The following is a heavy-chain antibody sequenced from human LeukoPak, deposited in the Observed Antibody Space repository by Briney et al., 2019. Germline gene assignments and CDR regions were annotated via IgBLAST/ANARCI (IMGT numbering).Heavy chain of an antibody. J-gene: IGHJ4*02. V-gene: IGHV3-53*01. D-gene: IGHD6-13*01. CDR2: IYSGGST. Sequence: GGSLRLSCAASGFTVSSDYMSWVRQAPGKGLEWVSVIYSGGSTYYADSVKGRFTISRDNSKNTLYLQMNSLRAEDTAVYYCARGGYSSPTFDYWGQGTLVTVSS. CDR1: GFTVSSDY. CDR3: ARGGYSSPTFDY.